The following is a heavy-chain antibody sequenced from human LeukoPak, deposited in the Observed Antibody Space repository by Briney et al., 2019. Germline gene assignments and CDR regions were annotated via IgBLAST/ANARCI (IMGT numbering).Heavy chain of an antibody. Sequence: ASVKVPCKTSGYTFTSYDINWVRQATGQGLEWMGWMNPNSGYTGFAQKFQGRLTMTRDTSISTAYMELTSLRSEDTAVYYCARVYGAIDYWGQGTLVTVSS. J-gene: IGHJ4*02. CDR2: MNPNSGYT. V-gene: IGHV1-8*01. D-gene: IGHD4-17*01. CDR3: ARVYGAIDY. CDR1: GYTFTSYD.